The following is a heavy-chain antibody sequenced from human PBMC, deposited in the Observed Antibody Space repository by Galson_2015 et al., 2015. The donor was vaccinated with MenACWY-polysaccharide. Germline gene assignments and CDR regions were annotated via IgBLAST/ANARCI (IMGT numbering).Heavy chain of an antibody. D-gene: IGHD6-19*01. CDR3: ARVIARDGIAVAKVLNDY. CDR2: MNPNSGNT. Sequence: SVKVSCKASGYTFTSYDINWVRQATGQGLEWMGWMNPNSGNTGYPQKFQGRVTMTRNTSISTAYMELSSLRSEDTAVYYCARVIARDGIAVAKVLNDYWGQGTLVTVSS. CDR1: GYTFTSYD. J-gene: IGHJ4*02. V-gene: IGHV1-8*01.